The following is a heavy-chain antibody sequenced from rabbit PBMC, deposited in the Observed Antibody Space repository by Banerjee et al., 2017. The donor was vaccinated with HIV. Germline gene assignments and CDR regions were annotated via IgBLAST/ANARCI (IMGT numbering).Heavy chain of an antibody. V-gene: IGHV1S45*01. Sequence: QEQLVESGGDLVKPGASLTLTCTASGVSFSSNSYMRWVRPATGKGLEWIACIEGGSSGFSYSANWAKGRFTISKSSSTTVTLQMTSLTAADSATYFCARSGTVGGDYTWDLWGQGTLVTVS. CDR1: GVSFSSNSY. D-gene: IGHD1-1*01. J-gene: IGHJ3*01. CDR2: IEGGSSGFS. CDR3: ARSGTVGGDYTWDL.